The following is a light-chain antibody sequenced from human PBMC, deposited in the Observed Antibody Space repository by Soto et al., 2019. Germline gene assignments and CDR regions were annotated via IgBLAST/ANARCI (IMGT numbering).Light chain of an antibody. J-gene: IGKJ2*01. CDR2: ATS. Sequence: EVVFTQSLRTLSLSPGERATLSCRASQSVDSTYLAWYQQKPDQSPRLLIYATSTRAAGIPDRFSGSGSGTDFTLTISRLEPDDVAVYYCQQYDTSPPMYTFGQGTKADI. V-gene: IGKV3-20*01. CDR1: QSVDSTY. CDR3: QQYDTSPPMYT.